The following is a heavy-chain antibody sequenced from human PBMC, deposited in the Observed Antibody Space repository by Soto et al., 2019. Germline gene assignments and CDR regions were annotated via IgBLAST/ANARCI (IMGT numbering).Heavy chain of an antibody. J-gene: IGHJ4*02. CDR3: ARDTDYYDSSGYDFDY. Sequence: VASVKVSCKASGGTFSSYAISWVRQAPGQGLEWMGGVIPIFGTANYAQKFQGRVTITADKSTSTAYMELSGLRSEDTAVYYCARDTDYYDSSGYDFDYWGQGTLVTVSS. D-gene: IGHD3-22*01. V-gene: IGHV1-69*06. CDR1: GGTFSSYA. CDR2: VIPIFGTA.